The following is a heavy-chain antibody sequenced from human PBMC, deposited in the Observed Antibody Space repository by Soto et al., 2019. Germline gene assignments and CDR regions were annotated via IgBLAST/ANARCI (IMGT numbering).Heavy chain of an antibody. D-gene: IGHD3-22*01. CDR1: GFTFTSSA. J-gene: IGHJ4*02. CDR3: AAEGWDSSGYYYFDD. Sequence: GDSVQVSCKASGFTFTSSAVQWVRQARGQRLEWIGWIVVGSGNTNYAQKFQERVTITRDMSTSTAYMELSSLRSEDTAVYYCAAEGWDSSGYYYFDDRGQGTLVTV. V-gene: IGHV1-58*01. CDR2: IVVGSGNT.